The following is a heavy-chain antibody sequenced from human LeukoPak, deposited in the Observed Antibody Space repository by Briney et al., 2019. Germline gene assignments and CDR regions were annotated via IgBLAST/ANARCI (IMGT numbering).Heavy chain of an antibody. V-gene: IGHV4-30-2*01. Sequence: TSETLSLTCTVSGGSISSGGYYWSWIRQPPGKGLEWIGYIYHSGSTYYNPSLKSRVTISVDRSKNQFSLKLSSVTAADTAVYYCARVGSGATTDYWGQGTLVIVSS. J-gene: IGHJ4*02. CDR3: ARVGSGATTDY. D-gene: IGHD1-26*01. CDR2: IYHSGST. CDR1: GGSISSGGYY.